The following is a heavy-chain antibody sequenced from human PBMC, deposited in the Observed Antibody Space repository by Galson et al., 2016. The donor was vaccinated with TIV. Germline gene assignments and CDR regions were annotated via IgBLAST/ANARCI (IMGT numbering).Heavy chain of an antibody. V-gene: IGHV1-46*01. J-gene: IGHJ4*02. CDR2: INPWGGST. CDR3: ARPPYCGGDCYKYDS. Sequence: QSGAEVKKPGESLKISCKASGYSFTGSYMVWVRQAPGQGLEWMGIINPWGGSTIYPQKFQGRVTITRDTSATTVYMDLSSLTSEDTAVYYCARPPYCGGDCYKYDSWGQGTLVTVSS. CDR1: GYSFTGSY. D-gene: IGHD2-21*01.